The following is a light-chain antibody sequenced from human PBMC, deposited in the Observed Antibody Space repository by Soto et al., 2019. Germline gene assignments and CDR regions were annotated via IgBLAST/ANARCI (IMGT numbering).Light chain of an antibody. V-gene: IGKV3-15*01. J-gene: IGKJ5*01. Sequence: EIVMTQSPATLSVSPGERATLSCRASQSVSSNLAWYQQKPGQAPRLLIYGASTRATGIPARFSGSRSGTEFTITISSLHSEDFVVYYCQQYNNWPPTFGQGTRLEIK. CDR3: QQYNNWPPT. CDR1: QSVSSN. CDR2: GAS.